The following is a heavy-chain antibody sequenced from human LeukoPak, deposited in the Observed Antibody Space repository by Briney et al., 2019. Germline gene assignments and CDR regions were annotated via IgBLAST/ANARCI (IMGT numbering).Heavy chain of an antibody. CDR2: VGKSGGGR. J-gene: IGHJ4*02. CDR1: GLTFSSFA. Sequence: GGSLRLSCEDSGLTFSSFAMSWVRQAPGKGLEWVSGVGKSGGGRYYADSVQGRFTISRDNSKSTLYLQMTSLRVEDTAIYYCAREGAGDSGRFHSYFDHWGQGILVTVSS. V-gene: IGHV3-23*01. D-gene: IGHD1-26*01. CDR3: AREGAGDSGRFHSYFDH.